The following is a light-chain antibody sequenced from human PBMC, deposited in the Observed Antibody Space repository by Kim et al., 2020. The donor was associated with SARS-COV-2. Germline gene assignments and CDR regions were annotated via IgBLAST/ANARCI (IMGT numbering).Light chain of an antibody. CDR3: QHYGSAPYS. CDR2: GAS. V-gene: IGKV3-20*01. Sequence: EIVLTQSPGTLSLSPGERATLSCRASQSISSSYLGWYQQKPGHAPRLLIYGASSRATGIPDRFSGSGCGTDFTLTISRLEPEDFAVYYCQHYGSAPYSLGQGTKLEI. CDR1: QSISSSY. J-gene: IGKJ2*03.